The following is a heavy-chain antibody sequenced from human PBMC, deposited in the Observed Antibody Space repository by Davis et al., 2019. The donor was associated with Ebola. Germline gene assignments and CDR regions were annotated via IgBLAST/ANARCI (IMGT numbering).Heavy chain of an antibody. CDR2: IYHSGST. D-gene: IGHD5-24*01. Sequence: SETLSLTCTVSGYSINRGFTWGWIRQPPGKGLEWIGSIYHSGSTNYSPSLKRRVTISVDTSKNQFSLKLTSVTASDTAVYYCSRFEMATIEGDDAFDIWGQGTMVTVSS. J-gene: IGHJ3*02. CDR3: SRFEMATIEGDDAFDI. V-gene: IGHV4-38-2*02. CDR1: GYSINRGFT.